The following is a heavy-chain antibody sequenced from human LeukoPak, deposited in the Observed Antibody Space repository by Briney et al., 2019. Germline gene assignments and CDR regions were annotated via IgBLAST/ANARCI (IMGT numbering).Heavy chain of an antibody. V-gene: IGHV3-48*03. CDR1: GFSFSSYE. CDR3: ARPKGVFAFDI. Sequence: GGSLRLSCAASGFSFSSYEMNWVRQAPGKGLEWLSYISSSGSTIYYGDSVKGRFTISRDNAKNSLYLQMNSLRAEDTAVYYCARPKGVFAFDIWGQGTMVTVSS. J-gene: IGHJ3*02. CDR2: ISSSGSTI. D-gene: IGHD3-16*01.